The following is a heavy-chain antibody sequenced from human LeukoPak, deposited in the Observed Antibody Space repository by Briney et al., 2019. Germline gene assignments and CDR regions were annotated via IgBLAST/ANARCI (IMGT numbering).Heavy chain of an antibody. CDR3: AKDKGFDFVPILDY. D-gene: IGHD3/OR15-3a*01. V-gene: IGHV3-9*01. Sequence: PGGSLRLSCAASGFTFDDYAMHWVRHAPGKGLEWVSGISWNSGSIGYADSVKGRFTISRDNAKNSLYLQMNSLRAEDTALYYCAKDKGFDFVPILDYWGQGTLVTVSS. J-gene: IGHJ4*02. CDR1: GFTFDDYA. CDR2: ISWNSGSI.